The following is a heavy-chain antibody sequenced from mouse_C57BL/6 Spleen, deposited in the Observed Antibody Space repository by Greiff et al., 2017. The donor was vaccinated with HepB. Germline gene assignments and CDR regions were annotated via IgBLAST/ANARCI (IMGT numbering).Heavy chain of an antibody. CDR3: ARLGTTVVDYAMDY. D-gene: IGHD1-1*01. CDR1: GYAFSSSW. Sequence: QVQLQQSGPELVKPGASVKISCKASGYAFSSSWMNWVKQRPGKGLEWIGRIYPGDGDTNYNGKFKGKATLTADKSSSTAYMQLSSLTSEDSAVYFCARLGTTVVDYAMDYWGQGTSVTVSS. CDR2: IYPGDGDT. V-gene: IGHV1-82*01. J-gene: IGHJ4*01.